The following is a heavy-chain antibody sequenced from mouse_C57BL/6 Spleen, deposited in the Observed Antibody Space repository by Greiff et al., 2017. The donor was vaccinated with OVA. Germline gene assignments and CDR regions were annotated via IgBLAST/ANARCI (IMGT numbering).Heavy chain of an antibody. J-gene: IGHJ3*01. CDR1: GFTFTDYY. CDR3: ARYDYDPFWFAY. D-gene: IGHD2-4*01. Sequence: ELKLMESGGGLVQPGGSLSLSCAASGFTFTDYYMSWVRQPPGKALEWLGFIRNKANGYTTEYSASVKGRFTISRDNSQSILYLQMNALRAEDSATYYCARYDYDPFWFAYWGQGTLVTVSA. CDR2: IRNKANGYTT. V-gene: IGHV7-3*01.